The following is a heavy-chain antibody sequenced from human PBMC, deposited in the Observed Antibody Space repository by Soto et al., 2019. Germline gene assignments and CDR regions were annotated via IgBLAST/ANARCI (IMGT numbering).Heavy chain of an antibody. V-gene: IGHV3-11*01. CDR1: GFPFSDSY. CDR2: ISSTGSTP. Sequence: QMQLVESGGGLVKPGGSLRLSCAASGFPFSDSYMAWIRQAPGKGLEEIATISSTGSTPYYADSVKGRFTISRDNAQNSLYREMNILRGEDTAVYYCARVKQRVAKWLDPWGQGILVTVSS. D-gene: IGHD6-6*01. J-gene: IGHJ5*02. CDR3: ARVKQRVAKWLDP.